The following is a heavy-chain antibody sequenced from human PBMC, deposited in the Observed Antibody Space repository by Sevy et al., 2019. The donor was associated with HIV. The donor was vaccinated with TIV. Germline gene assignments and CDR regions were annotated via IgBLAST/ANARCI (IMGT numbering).Heavy chain of an antibody. CDR3: ARGNIAWNDVLELGFVTARTAGDGFDI. Sequence: SETLSLTCAVSGYSISSGYYWGWIRQPPGKGLKWIGSIYHSGSTYYNPSLKSRVTISVDTSKNQFSLKLSSVTAADTAVYYCARGNIAWNDVLELGFVTARTAGDGFDIWGQGTMVTVSS. J-gene: IGHJ3*02. CDR1: GYSISSGYY. D-gene: IGHD1-1*01. V-gene: IGHV4-38-2*01. CDR2: IYHSGST.